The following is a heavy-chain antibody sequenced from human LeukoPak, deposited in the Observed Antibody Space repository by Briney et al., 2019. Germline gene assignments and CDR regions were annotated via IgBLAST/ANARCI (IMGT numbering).Heavy chain of an antibody. J-gene: IGHJ6*02. CDR1: GYTFTSYY. Sequence: ASVNVSCKASGYTFTSYYMHWVRQAPGQGLEWMGIINPNGGSTSYAQKFQGRVTMTRDTSTSTVYMELSSLRSEDTAVYYCARDRIVGATNYYYYGMDVWGQGTTVTVSS. CDR3: ARDRIVGATNYYYYGMDV. D-gene: IGHD1-26*01. CDR2: INPNGGST. V-gene: IGHV1-46*01.